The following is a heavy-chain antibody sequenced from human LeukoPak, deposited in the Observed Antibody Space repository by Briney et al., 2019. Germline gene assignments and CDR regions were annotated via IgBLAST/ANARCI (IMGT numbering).Heavy chain of an antibody. J-gene: IGHJ4*02. V-gene: IGHV4-4*09. CDR2: IYTSGST. CDR1: GGSISSYY. D-gene: IGHD4-23*01. CDR3: ARHAYGGNSPGDFDY. Sequence: SETLSLTCTVSGGSISSYYWSWIRQPPGKGLDWIGYIYTSGSTNYNPSLKSRVTISVDTSKNQFSLKLSSVTAADTAVYYCARHAYGGNSPGDFDYWGQGTLVTVSS.